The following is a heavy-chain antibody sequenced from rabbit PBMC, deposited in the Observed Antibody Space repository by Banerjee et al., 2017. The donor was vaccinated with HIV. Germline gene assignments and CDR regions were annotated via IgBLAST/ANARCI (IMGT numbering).Heavy chain of an antibody. CDR2: IYIGDGDDKT. CDR3: ARDNTYGDFGDYFHL. CDR1: GFDFNSYS. J-gene: IGHJ4*01. D-gene: IGHD2-1*01. V-gene: IGHV1S45*01. Sequence: QEQLVESGGDLVKPGGTLTLTCKASGFDFNSYSVGWVRQAPGKGLEWIACIYIGDGDDKTYYASWAKGRFTISKTSTTVTLQMTSLTAADTATYFCARDNTYGDFGDYFHLWGQGTLVTVS.